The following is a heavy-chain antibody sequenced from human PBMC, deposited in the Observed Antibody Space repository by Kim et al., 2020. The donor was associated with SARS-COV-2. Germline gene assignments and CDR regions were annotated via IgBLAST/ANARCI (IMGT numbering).Heavy chain of an antibody. Sequence: NPSLKSRVTISVDTSKNQFSLKLRSVTAADTAVYYCASLGDYILGYFDYWGQGTLVTVSS. V-gene: IGHV4-39*01. D-gene: IGHD4-17*01. J-gene: IGHJ4*02. CDR3: ASLGDYILGYFDY.